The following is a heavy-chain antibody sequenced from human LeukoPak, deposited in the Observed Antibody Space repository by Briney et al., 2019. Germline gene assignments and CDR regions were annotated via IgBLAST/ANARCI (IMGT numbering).Heavy chain of an antibody. D-gene: IGHD3-22*01. CDR1: GFTFSNYA. Sequence: GGSLRLSCAASGFTFSNYAIHWVRQAPGKGLQWVGFISYDGTNTYYADSVRGRFTISRDNSNSAVYLQMNSLRAEGTAVYYCARKYHYDSAGYGLDYWGQGTLVTVSS. CDR2: ISYDGTNT. J-gene: IGHJ4*02. V-gene: IGHV3-30*04. CDR3: ARKYHYDSAGYGLDY.